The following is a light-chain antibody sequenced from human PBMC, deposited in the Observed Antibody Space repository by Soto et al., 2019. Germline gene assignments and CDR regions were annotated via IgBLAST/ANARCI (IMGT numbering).Light chain of an antibody. CDR3: QSYDRSQSGWV. CDR1: SSNIGAGYD. J-gene: IGLJ3*02. CDR2: GNN. V-gene: IGLV1-40*01. Sequence: QSVLTQPPSVSGAPGQRVTISCTGSSSNIGAGYDVHWYQQLPGTAPKLLIYGNNNRPSGVPDRFSGSKSGTSASLAITRVQAEDEADYYCQSYDRSQSGWVFGRGPKLTVL.